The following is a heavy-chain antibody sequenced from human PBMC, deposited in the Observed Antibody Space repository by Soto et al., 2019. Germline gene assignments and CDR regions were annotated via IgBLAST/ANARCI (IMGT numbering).Heavy chain of an antibody. J-gene: IGHJ6*02. CDR3: ASDLSGRADV. Sequence: EVQLVESGGGLVRPGGSLRLSCAASGFTFSSYWMHWVRQAPGKGLVWVSRMNEDGGTTDYADSVKGRFTISRDNAKNTHYLQMQSPRGQGPAVYYCASDLSGRADVWGQGTTVTVSS. CDR1: GFTFSSYW. V-gene: IGHV3-74*02. D-gene: IGHD3-10*01. CDR2: MNEDGGTT.